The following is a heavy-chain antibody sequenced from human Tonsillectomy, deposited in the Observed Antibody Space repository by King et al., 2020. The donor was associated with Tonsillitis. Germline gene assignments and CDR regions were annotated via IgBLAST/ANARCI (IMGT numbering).Heavy chain of an antibody. CDR1: GFTFSTNA. V-gene: IGHV3-23*04. CDR2: ISGSDGST. CDR3: ASLRY. J-gene: IGHJ4*01. Sequence: VQLVESGGGLVQPGGSLRLSCAASGFTFSTNAMSWVRQAPGKGREWVSAISGSDGSTYYADSVKGRFTIYRDNSKNTLYLQMNSLRAEDTAVYYCASLRYWGQGTLVTVSS.